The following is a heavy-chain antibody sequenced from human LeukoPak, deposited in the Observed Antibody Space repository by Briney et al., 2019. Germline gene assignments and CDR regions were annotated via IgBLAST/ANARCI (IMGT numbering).Heavy chain of an antibody. Sequence: NTSETLSLTCSVSGGSISGYYWSWIRQPPGKGLEWIGYIYYSGSTNYNPSLKSRVTISVDTSKNQFSLKLSSVTAADTAVYYCARRDNGYNGGYAFDIWGQGTMVTVSS. V-gene: IGHV4-59*01. D-gene: IGHD5-24*01. J-gene: IGHJ3*02. CDR2: IYYSGST. CDR3: ARRDNGYNGGYAFDI. CDR1: GGSISGYY.